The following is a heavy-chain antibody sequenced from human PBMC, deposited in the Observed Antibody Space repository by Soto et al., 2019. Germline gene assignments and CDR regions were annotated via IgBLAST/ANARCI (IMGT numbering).Heavy chain of an antibody. D-gene: IGHD3-3*01. CDR1: GGPVSSGGW. CDR2: IYHTGRT. CDR3: LRAPLEILRFLERTNDMDV. V-gene: IGHV4-4*02. J-gene: IGHJ6*02. Sequence: PSETLSLTCAVSGGPVSSGGWRNWVRQSPGKGQEWTGEIYHTGRTNYNPSLERRVSISVDKSKNEFSLNVYSVTAADTAMYFCLRAPLEILRFLERTNDMDVWGQGTTVTVSS.